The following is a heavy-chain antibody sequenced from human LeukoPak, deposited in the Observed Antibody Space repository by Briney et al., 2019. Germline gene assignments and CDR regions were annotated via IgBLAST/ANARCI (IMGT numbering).Heavy chain of an antibody. Sequence: ASVKVSCEASGYSFTGYYMHWVRQAPGQGLEWMGWINPDSGGTNHAQNFQGRVTMTRDTSISTAYMELSRLRSDDTAVYYCARGQGSSGYYPGDYWGQGTVVTVSS. J-gene: IGHJ4*02. CDR1: GYSFTGYY. V-gene: IGHV1-2*02. CDR3: ARGQGSSGYYPGDY. D-gene: IGHD3-22*01. CDR2: INPDSGGT.